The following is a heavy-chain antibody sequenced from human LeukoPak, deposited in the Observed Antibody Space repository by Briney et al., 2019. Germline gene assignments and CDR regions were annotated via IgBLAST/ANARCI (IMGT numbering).Heavy chain of an antibody. D-gene: IGHD3-16*01. V-gene: IGHV3-23*01. CDR1: GFTFSSYS. J-gene: IGHJ3*02. CDR3: AREGVGGYDAFDI. Sequence: PGGSLRLSCAASGFTFSSYSISWVRQAPGKGLEWVSTIDGSGGSTYYADSVKGRFTISRDNSKNTLYLQMNSLRAEDTAVYYCAREGVGGYDAFDIWGQGTMVTVSS. CDR2: IDGSGGST.